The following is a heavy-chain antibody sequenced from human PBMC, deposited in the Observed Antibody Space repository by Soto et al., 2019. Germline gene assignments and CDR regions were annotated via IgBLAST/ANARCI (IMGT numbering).Heavy chain of an antibody. V-gene: IGHV1-2*02. CDR2: INPNSGAT. Sequence: QVQLVSSGAEVKKPGASVKVSCRASGYTFTDYYIHWVRQAPGQGLQWVGWINPNSGATEYAQKFQGRVTMTRDPSISTVYMEVTRLRSDDTALYFCARAAPLRYSGYALDLWGQGTRVTVST. D-gene: IGHD5-12*01. CDR1: GYTFTDYY. CDR3: ARAAPLRYSGYALDL. J-gene: IGHJ4*02.